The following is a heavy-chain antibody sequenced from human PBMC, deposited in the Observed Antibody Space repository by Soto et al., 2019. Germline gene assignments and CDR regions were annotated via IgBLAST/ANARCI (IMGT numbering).Heavy chain of an antibody. D-gene: IGHD3-16*02. V-gene: IGHV4-39*01. CDR2: IYYSGST. J-gene: IGHJ4*02. Sequence: SETLSLTCTVSGGSISSSSYYWGWIRQPPGKGLEWIGSIYYSGSTYYNPSLKSRVTISVDTSKNQFSLKLSSVTAADTAVYYCARVPFLYDYIWGSYRLYFEYWGQGTLVTVSS. CDR1: GGSISSSSYY. CDR3: ARVPFLYDYIWGSYRLYFEY.